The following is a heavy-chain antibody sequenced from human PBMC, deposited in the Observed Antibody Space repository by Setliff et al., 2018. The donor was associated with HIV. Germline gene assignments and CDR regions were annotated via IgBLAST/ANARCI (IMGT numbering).Heavy chain of an antibody. CDR3: ARNAAGATSYYDSSGYSDLDY. J-gene: IGHJ4*02. CDR1: GYTFSTYD. CDR2: ISAYNGNT. Sequence: ASVKVSCKASGYTFSTYDITWVRQAPGQGLDWMGWISAYNGNTNYAQKLQGRVTMTTDTSTSTAYMELRSLISDDTAVYYCARNAAGATSYYDSSGYSDLDYWGQGTLVTSPQ. D-gene: IGHD3-22*01. V-gene: IGHV1-18*01.